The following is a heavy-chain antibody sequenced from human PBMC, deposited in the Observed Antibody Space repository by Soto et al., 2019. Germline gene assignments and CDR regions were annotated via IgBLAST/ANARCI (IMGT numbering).Heavy chain of an antibody. CDR1: GFSFSIYA. V-gene: IGHV3-23*01. CDR3: AKCPQYCSGGRCYGYFDY. J-gene: IGHJ4*02. D-gene: IGHD2-15*01. CDR2: ISGSGSST. Sequence: GGSLRLSCAASGFSFSIYAMSWVRQAPGKGLEWVSGISGSGSSTYYADSVKGRFTISRDNSKKSLYLQVNTLRAEDTAVYYCAKCPQYCSGGRCYGYFDYWGQGTLVTVSS.